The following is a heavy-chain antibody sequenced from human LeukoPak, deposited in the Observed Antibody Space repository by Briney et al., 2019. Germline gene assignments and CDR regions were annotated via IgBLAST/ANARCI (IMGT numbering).Heavy chain of an antibody. J-gene: IGHJ4*02. CDR1: GYSISSGYY. CDR2: IYTSGST. D-gene: IGHD3-10*02. CDR3: ATVRGKTDY. V-gene: IGHV4-61*02. Sequence: SETLSLTCTVSGYSISSGYYWGWIRQPAGKGLEWIGRIYTSGSTNYNPSLKSRVTISVDTSKNQFSLKLSSVTAADTAVYYCATVRGKTDYWGQGTLVTVSS.